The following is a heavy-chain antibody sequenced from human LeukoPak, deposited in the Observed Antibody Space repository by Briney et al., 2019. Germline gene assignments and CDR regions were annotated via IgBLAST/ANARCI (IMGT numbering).Heavy chain of an antibody. D-gene: IGHD5-24*01. CDR1: GFTFSSYE. CDR2: ISSSGSTI. CDR3: ARAERWLQLSYAFDI. V-gene: IGHV3-48*03. J-gene: IGHJ3*02. Sequence: VGSLRLSCAASGFTFSSYEMNCVRGAPGRGLEWGSYISSSGSTIYYADSVRGRFTISRDNAKNSLYLQMNSLRAEDTAVYYCARAERWLQLSYAFDIWGQGTMVTVSS.